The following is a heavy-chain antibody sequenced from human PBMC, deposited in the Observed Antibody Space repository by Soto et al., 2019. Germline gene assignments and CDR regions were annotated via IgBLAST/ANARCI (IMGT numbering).Heavy chain of an antibody. J-gene: IGHJ6*02. CDR1: GFTFSSYA. CDR2: ISGSGGST. Sequence: GGSLRLSCAASGFTFSSYAMSWVRQAPGKGLEWVSAISGSGGSTYHADSVKGRFTISRDNSKNTLYLQMNSLRAEDTAVYYCAKDVVVPADPYYYYGMDVWGQGTTVTVSS. D-gene: IGHD2-2*01. V-gene: IGHV3-23*01. CDR3: AKDVVVPADPYYYYGMDV.